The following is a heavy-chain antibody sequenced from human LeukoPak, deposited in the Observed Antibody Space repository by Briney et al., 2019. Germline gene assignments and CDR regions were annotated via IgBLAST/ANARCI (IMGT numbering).Heavy chain of an antibody. V-gene: IGHV1-18*01. CDR3: ARVLPGRKRISILRGVPRSFDY. J-gene: IGHJ4*02. D-gene: IGHD3-10*01. CDR2: ISAYNGNT. CDR1: GYTFTSYG. Sequence: RASVKVSCKASGYTFTSYGISWVRQAPGQGLEWMGWISAYNGNTNYAQKLQGRVTMTTDTSTSTAYVELRSLRSDDTAVYYCARVLPGRKRISILRGVPRSFDYWGQGTLVTVSS.